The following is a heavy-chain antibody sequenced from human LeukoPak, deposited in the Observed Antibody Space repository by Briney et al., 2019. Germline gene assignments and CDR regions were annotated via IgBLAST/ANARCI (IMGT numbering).Heavy chain of an antibody. J-gene: IGHJ4*02. V-gene: IGHV3-30*18. D-gene: IGHD2-2*01. CDR2: ISYDGSNK. Sequence: GGSLRLSCAASGFTFSSYGMHWVRQAPGKGLEWVSVISYDGSNKYYADSEKGRFTISRDNSKNTLYLQMNSLRAEDTAVYYCAKQLSSMEYYFDYWGQGTLVTVSS. CDR3: AKQLSSMEYYFDY. CDR1: GFTFSSYG.